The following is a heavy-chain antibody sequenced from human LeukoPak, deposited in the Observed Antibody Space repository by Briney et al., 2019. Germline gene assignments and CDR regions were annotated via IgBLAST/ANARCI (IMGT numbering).Heavy chain of an antibody. J-gene: IGHJ2*01. CDR1: GGSIRGQY. D-gene: IGHD4-23*01. Sequence: SETLSLTCTVSGGSIRGQYWSWIRQPPGKGLEWIGYIYYSGSTNYNPSLKSRVTISVDTSKNQFSLKLSSVTAADTAVYYCARVPVVTLNWYFDLWGRGTLVTVSS. CDR3: ARVPVVTLNWYFDL. V-gene: IGHV4-59*11. CDR2: IYYSGST.